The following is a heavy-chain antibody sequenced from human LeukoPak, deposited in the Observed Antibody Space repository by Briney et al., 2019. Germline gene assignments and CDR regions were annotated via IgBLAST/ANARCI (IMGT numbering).Heavy chain of an antibody. D-gene: IGHD2-8*02. CDR2: IKQDGSER. V-gene: IGHV3-7*01. J-gene: IGHJ4*02. CDR3: ARNGGHGTDLDY. Sequence: GGSLRLSCATSGFTLSRHWMSWVRQAPGKGPEGGASIKQDGSERYYVHSVKGRFTISRDNAKNSLYLQMNSLRAEDTAVYYCARNGGHGTDLDYGGQGILVTVSS. CDR1: GFTLSRHW.